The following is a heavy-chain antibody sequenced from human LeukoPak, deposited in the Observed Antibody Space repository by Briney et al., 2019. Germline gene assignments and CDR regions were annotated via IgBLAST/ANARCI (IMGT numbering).Heavy chain of an antibody. CDR2: INPSGGTT. D-gene: IGHD1-7*01. CDR3: ARDRRLNYFDP. V-gene: IGHV1-46*01. CDR1: GYTFTTYY. J-gene: IGHJ5*02. Sequence: ASVKVSCKASGYTFTTYYIHWVRQAPGQGLEWMGIINPSGGTTNYAQKFQGRVTMIRDTSTSTVYMELSNLTSEDTAVYSCARDRRLNYFDPWGQGTMVTVSS.